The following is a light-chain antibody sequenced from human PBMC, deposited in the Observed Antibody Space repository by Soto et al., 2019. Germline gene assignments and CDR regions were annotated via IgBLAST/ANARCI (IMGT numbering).Light chain of an antibody. J-gene: IGKJ1*01. Sequence: AIQMTQSPSSLSASVGDRVTITCRASQGITDDLGWYQQKPGKAPKLLIYAASSLQSGVPSRFSGSGSGTDFTLTISSLQSEDFATYYCLQNFNFPWTFGLGTKVDIK. CDR3: LQNFNFPWT. V-gene: IGKV1-6*01. CDR1: QGITDD. CDR2: AAS.